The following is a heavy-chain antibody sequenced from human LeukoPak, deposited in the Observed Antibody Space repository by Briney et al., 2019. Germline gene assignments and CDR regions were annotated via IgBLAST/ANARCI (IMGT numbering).Heavy chain of an antibody. J-gene: IGHJ1*01. CDR1: GGSFSGYY. Sequence: SETLSLTCAVYGGSFSGYYWSWIRQPPGKGLEWIGEINHSGSTNYNPSLKSRVTISVDTSKNQFSLKLSSVTAADTAVYYCAREGRTTIFGVVIIKEYFQHWGQGTLVTVSS. V-gene: IGHV4-34*01. D-gene: IGHD3-3*01. CDR3: AREGRTTIFGVVIIKEYFQH. CDR2: INHSGST.